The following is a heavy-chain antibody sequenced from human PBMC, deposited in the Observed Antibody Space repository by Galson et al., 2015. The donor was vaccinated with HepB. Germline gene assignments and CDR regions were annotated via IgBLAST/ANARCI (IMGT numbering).Heavy chain of an antibody. J-gene: IGHJ5*02. Sequence: SLRLSCAASGFTFSSYAMSWVRQAPGKGLEWVSAISGSGGSTYYADSVKGRFTISRDNSKNTLYLQMSSLKASDTAMYYCARYHADTAILNWFDPWGQGTLVTVSS. D-gene: IGHD5-18*01. V-gene: IGHV3-23*01. CDR2: ISGSGGST. CDR3: ARYHADTAILNWFDP. CDR1: GFTFSSYA.